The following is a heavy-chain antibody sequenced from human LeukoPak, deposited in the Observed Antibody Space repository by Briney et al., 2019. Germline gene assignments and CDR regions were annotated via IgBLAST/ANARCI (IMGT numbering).Heavy chain of an antibody. J-gene: IGHJ4*02. Sequence: GGSLRLSCAASGFTFSDYYMTWIRQAPGKGLEWVSYISSSGSTIYYTDSVKSRFTISRDNAKNSLYLQMNSLRAEDTAVFYCARGLATIPFDYWGQGTLVTVSS. CDR1: GFTFSDYY. V-gene: IGHV3-11*04. CDR3: ARGLATIPFDY. CDR2: ISSSGSTI. D-gene: IGHD5-24*01.